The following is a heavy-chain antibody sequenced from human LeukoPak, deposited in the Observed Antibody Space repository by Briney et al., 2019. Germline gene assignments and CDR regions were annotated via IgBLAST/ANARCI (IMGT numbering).Heavy chain of an antibody. D-gene: IGHD3-10*01. CDR1: GASISSYY. CDR2: IYYNGST. Sequence: SETLSLTCTVSGASISSYYWSWIRQPPGKGLEWIGNIYYNGSTSFHPSLKSRVTISVDTSKNQFSLRLTSVTAADTALYYCAGAPRGPFDFWGQGILVTVSS. J-gene: IGHJ4*02. CDR3: AGAPRGPFDF. V-gene: IGHV4-59*01.